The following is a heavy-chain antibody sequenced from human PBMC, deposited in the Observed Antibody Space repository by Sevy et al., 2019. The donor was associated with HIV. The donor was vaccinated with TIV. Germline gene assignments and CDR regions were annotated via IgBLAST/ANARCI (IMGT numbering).Heavy chain of an antibody. CDR3: AKRYCSTITCYDDDFWNPYYFYGLDV. CDR2: ISAGGTTT. CDR1: GFIFSNYP. V-gene: IGHV3-23*01. Sequence: GGSLRLSCAASGFIFSNYPMSWVRHSPGKGLEWVSDISAGGTTTYHADSVEGRFTISRDNSKNTVSLQMNSLGAEDTAIYYCAKRYCSTITCYDDDFWNPYYFYGLDVWGTGISFTVSS. J-gene: IGHJ6*04. D-gene: IGHD2-2*01.